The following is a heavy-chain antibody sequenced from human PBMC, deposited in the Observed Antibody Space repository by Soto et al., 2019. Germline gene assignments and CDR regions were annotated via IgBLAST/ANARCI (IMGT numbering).Heavy chain of an antibody. V-gene: IGHV3-7*01. CDR3: TRDLNWEAY. J-gene: IGHJ4*02. CDR2: IDPDGSEK. Sequence: GGSLRLSCAASGFSFSNSWMTWVRQAPGKGLECLACIDPDGSEKYYVDSVKGRFTVSRDNARNSLYVQMNSLRVDDTAVYYCTRDLNWEAYWGQGTLVTVSS. D-gene: IGHD7-27*01. CDR1: GFSFSNSW.